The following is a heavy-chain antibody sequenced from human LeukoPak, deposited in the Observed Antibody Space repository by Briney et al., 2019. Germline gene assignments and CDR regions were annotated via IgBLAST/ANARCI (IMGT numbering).Heavy chain of an antibody. CDR1: GGSFSGYY. J-gene: IGHJ4*02. D-gene: IGHD6-13*01. V-gene: IGHV4-34*01. CDR3: ARGPKGTIAAAGTIQNYFDY. CDR2: INHSGST. Sequence: SETLPLTCAVYGGSFSGYYWSWIRQPPGKGLEWIGEINHSGSTNYNPSLKSRVTISVDTSKNQFSLKLSSVTAADTAVYYCARGPKGTIAAAGTIQNYFDYWGQGTLVTVSS.